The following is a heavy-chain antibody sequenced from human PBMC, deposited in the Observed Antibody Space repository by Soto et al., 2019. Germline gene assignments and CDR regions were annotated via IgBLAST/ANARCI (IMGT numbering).Heavy chain of an antibody. Sequence: QVQLVQSGAEVTKPGASVKVSCKASGYTCTSYGISWVRQAPGQGLEWMGWSSAYNGNTNYSQKLQGRVTMTTDTSTSTAYMDRRSLRSDATAVYDCARDAPTIAAHDDYWGQGSLVTVSS. D-gene: IGHD6-13*01. CDR1: GYTCTSYG. V-gene: IGHV1-18*01. J-gene: IGHJ4*02. CDR3: ARDAPTIAAHDDY. CDR2: SSAYNGNT.